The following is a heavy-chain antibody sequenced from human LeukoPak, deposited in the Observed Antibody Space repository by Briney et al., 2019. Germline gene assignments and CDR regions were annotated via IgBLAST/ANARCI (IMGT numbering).Heavy chain of an antibody. CDR1: GYTFTSYG. Sequence: GASVKVSCKASGYTFTSYGISWVRQAPGQGLEWMGWINPNSRGTSYAQKFQGRVTVTRDTSISTAYMELSRLRSDDTAVYYCARESHDAFDIWGQGTMVTVSP. CDR3: ARESHDAFDI. J-gene: IGHJ3*02. V-gene: IGHV1-2*02. CDR2: INPNSRGT.